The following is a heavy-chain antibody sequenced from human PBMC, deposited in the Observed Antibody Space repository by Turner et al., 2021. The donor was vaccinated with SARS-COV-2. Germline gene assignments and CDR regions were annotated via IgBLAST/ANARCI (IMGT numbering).Heavy chain of an antibody. V-gene: IGHV1-18*01. Sequence: QVQLVQSGAEVKKPGASVKVSCKASGYTFTSYGISWVRQAPGQGLEWMGWISADNGNTNYAQKLQGRVTMTTDTSTSTAYMELRSLRSDDTAVYYCARGDIVVVVASTPGDYFDYWGQGTLVTVSS. CDR2: ISADNGNT. CDR1: GYTFTSYG. CDR3: ARGDIVVVVASTPGDYFDY. D-gene: IGHD2-15*01. J-gene: IGHJ4*02.